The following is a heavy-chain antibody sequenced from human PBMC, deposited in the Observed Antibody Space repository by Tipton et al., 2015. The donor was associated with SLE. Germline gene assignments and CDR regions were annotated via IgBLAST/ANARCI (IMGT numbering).Heavy chain of an antibody. J-gene: IGHJ3*02. V-gene: IGHV4-34*01. CDR3: AAAWVDAFDI. D-gene: IGHD2-15*01. CDR1: GGSFSGYY. Sequence: TLSLTCAVHGGSFSGYYWSWIRQPPGKGLEWIGEINHSGSTSSNPSLKSRVTISVDTSKKQFSLKLSSVTAADTAVYYCAAAWVDAFDIWGQGTMVTVSS. CDR2: INHSGST.